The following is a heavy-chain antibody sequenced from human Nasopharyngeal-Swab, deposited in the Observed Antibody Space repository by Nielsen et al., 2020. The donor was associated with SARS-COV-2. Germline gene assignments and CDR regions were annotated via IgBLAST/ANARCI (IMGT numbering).Heavy chain of an antibody. V-gene: IGHV3-7*01. CDR1: GFTFNTYS. CDR3: ARDNSGGTSVGFDP. CDR2: IKQDGSER. J-gene: IGHJ5*02. Sequence: GESLKISCAASGFTFNTYSMNWVRQAPGKGLEWVANIKQDGSERYYVDSVKGRFTISRDNAKNSLYLQMNSLRAEDTAVYYCARDNSGGTSVGFDPWGQGTLVTVSS. D-gene: IGHD2-15*01.